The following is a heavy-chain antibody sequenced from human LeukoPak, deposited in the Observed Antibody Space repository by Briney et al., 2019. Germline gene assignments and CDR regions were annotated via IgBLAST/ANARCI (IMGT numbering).Heavy chain of an antibody. CDR2: INNDGSST. CDR3: ASLLGGY. V-gene: IGHV3-74*01. CDR1: GLTFTNYW. D-gene: IGHD6-13*01. J-gene: IGHJ4*02. Sequence: PGGSLRLSCAASGLTFTNYWMHWVRQAPGKGLVWVSRINNDGSSTIYADSVKGRFTISRDNAKNTLYLQMNSLRAEDTAVYYCASLLGGYWGQGALVTVSS.